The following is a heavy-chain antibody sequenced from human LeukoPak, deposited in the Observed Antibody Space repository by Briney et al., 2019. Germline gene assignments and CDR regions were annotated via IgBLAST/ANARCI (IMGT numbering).Heavy chain of an antibody. J-gene: IGHJ4*02. CDR1: GGSISNYY. Sequence: NPSETLSLTCAVSGGSISNYYWSWVRQPAGKGLEWIGRIYSSGDTNYNLSLTSRVTISVDKSKNQLSLKLSSVTPADTAVYYCVRERVGYDTSGRGPRFDCWGQGTLVTVSS. CDR3: VRERVGYDTSGRGPRFDC. V-gene: IGHV4-4*07. D-gene: IGHD3-22*01. CDR2: IYSSGDT.